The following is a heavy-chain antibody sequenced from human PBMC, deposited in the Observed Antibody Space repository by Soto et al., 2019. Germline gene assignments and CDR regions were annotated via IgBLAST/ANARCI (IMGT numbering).Heavy chain of an antibody. CDR2: IYYSGNT. J-gene: IGHJ4*02. CDR1: GGSISGSSYY. D-gene: IGHD3-3*01. CDR3: ASGGEFLEWLSPDYFDY. V-gene: IGHV4-39*01. Sequence: SETLSLTCTVSGGSISGSSYYWGWVRQPPGKGLEWIGSIYYSGNTYYNPSLKSRVTISVDTSKNQFSLKLSSVTAADTAVYYCASGGEFLEWLSPDYFDYWGQGTLVPVS.